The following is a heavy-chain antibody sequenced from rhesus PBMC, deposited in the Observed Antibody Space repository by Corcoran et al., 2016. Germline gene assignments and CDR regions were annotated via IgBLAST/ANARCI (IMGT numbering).Heavy chain of an antibody. CDR3: TRASTYTYSSDY. CDR1: GGSISSDYYH. D-gene: IGHD5-12*01. J-gene: IGHJ4*01. V-gene: IGHV4-122*02. Sequence: QVQLQESGPGLVKPSETLSLTCAVSGGSISSDYYHWSLIRQPPGKGLEWIGYITSSGSTSYSPSLKGRVSISTDTSKNQFSLKLSSVTAADTAVYYCTRASTYTYSSDYWG. CDR2: ITSSGST.